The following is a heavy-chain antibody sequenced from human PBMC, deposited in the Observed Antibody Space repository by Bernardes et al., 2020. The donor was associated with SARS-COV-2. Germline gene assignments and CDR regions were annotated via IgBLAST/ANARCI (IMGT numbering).Heavy chain of an antibody. Sequence: ETLRLSGVSSAFIFRGYTVNRVRKAQGKELEWVSSVTSSGSYRYSADSVKGRFTISRDNAKSSLYLQMNSLRDEDPALYYCAIEGDDSGHFDYWGQGSLVTVSS. D-gene: IGHD3-16*01. J-gene: IGHJ4*02. CDR2: VTSSGSYR. V-gene: IGHV3-21*01. CDR3: AIEGDDSGHFDY. CDR1: AFIFRGYT.